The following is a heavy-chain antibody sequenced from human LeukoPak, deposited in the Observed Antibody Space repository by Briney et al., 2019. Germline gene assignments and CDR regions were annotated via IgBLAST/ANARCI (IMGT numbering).Heavy chain of an antibody. CDR1: GGSIYNYY. Sequence: SETLSLTCTVSGGSIYNYYWSWIRQPPGKGLEWIAYIHYSGSTNYNPSLKSRVTISVDTSNNQFSLEVSSVTAADTAVYYCARHLFGPGSSSGHYHYGMDVWGQGTTVTVSS. J-gene: IGHJ6*02. D-gene: IGHD3-16*01. CDR2: IHYSGST. V-gene: IGHV4-59*08. CDR3: ARHLFGPGSSSGHYHYGMDV.